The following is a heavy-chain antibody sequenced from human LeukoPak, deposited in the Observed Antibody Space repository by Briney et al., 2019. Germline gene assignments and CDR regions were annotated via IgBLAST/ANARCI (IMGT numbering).Heavy chain of an antibody. V-gene: IGHV4-39*07. CDR2: IYYSGST. J-gene: IGHJ4*02. CDR3: ARVVDSSGYYYGRGRKYFDY. CDR1: GGSISSSSYY. Sequence: PSETLSLTCTVSGGSISSSSYYWGWIRQPPGKGLEWIGSIYYSGSTYYNPSLKSRVTISVDTSKNQFSLKLSSVTAADTAIYYCARVVDSSGYYYGRGRKYFDYWGQGSLVTVSS. D-gene: IGHD3-22*01.